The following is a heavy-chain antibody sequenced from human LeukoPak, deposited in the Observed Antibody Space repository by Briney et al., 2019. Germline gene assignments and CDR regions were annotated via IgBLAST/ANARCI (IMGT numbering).Heavy chain of an antibody. CDR1: GFTFSDYW. CDR3: AREVSGTSYFDY. J-gene: IGHJ4*02. D-gene: IGHD1-26*01. Sequence: GGSLRLSCAASGFTFSDYWMHWVRQAPGKGLVWVSRINSDGSSTSYADSVKGRFTISRDNAKNTLYLQMNRLRAEDTAVYYCAREVSGTSYFDYWGQGTLVTVSS. CDR2: INSDGSST. V-gene: IGHV3-74*01.